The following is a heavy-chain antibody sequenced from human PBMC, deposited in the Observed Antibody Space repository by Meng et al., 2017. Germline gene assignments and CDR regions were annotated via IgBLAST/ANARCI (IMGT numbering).Heavy chain of an antibody. V-gene: IGHV1-18*01. CDR1: GYTFASFA. CDR3: ARIPPPYYYDHSGGFDY. CDR2: ISPYNGNT. Sequence: ASVKVSCKASGYTFASFAISWLRRAPGQGLEWMGWISPYNGNTMYAKKFQGRVTMTTDTSTSTAYMELRSLRSDDTAVYYCARIPPPYYYDHSGGFDYWGQGTLVTVSS. J-gene: IGHJ4*02. D-gene: IGHD3-22*01.